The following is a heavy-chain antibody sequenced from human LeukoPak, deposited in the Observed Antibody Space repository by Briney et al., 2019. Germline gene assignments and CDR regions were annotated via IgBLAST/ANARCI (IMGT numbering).Heavy chain of an antibody. Sequence: RSLRLSCAASGFTFSSYGMHWVRQAPGKGLEWVAVISYDGSNKYYADSVKGRFTISRDNSKNTLYLQMNSLRAEDTAVYYCAKQFRPDTAMVEDALDIWGQGTMVTVSS. D-gene: IGHD5-18*01. V-gene: IGHV3-30*18. J-gene: IGHJ3*02. CDR1: GFTFSSYG. CDR2: ISYDGSNK. CDR3: AKQFRPDTAMVEDALDI.